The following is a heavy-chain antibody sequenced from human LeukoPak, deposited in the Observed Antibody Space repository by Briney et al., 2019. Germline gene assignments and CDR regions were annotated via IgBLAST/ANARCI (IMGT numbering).Heavy chain of an antibody. V-gene: IGHV3-7*03. CDR2: IKQDGSEK. Sequence: GGSLRLSCAASGFTFSSYWMSWVRQAPGKGLEWVANIKQDGSEKCYVDSVKGRFTISRDNAKNSLYLQMNSLRAEDTAVYYCARARGSSSWYFVYWGQGTLVTVSS. J-gene: IGHJ4*02. D-gene: IGHD6-13*01. CDR1: GFTFSSYW. CDR3: ARARGSSSWYFVY.